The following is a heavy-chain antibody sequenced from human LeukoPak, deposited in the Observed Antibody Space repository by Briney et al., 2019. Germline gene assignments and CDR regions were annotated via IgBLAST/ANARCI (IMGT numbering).Heavy chain of an antibody. J-gene: IGHJ4*02. V-gene: IGHV3-48*04. Sequence: PGRSLRLSCAASGFTVRDYSMNWVRQPPGKGLEWISYIGISSGNTKYADSVKGRFTISGDSAKSSLYLQMNSLRVEDTAVYYCAREHNYAFDNWGQGTLVTVSS. CDR1: GFTVRDYS. CDR3: AREHNYAFDN. CDR2: IGISSGNT. D-gene: IGHD1-1*01.